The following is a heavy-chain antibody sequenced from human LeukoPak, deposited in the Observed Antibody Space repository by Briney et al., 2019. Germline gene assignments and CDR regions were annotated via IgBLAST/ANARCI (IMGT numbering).Heavy chain of an antibody. D-gene: IGHD3-10*01. V-gene: IGHV4-39*01. CDR3: ARHGPEGSLWFGELPNWFDP. J-gene: IGHJ5*02. CDR2: IYDSGST. CDR1: GGSIRSSYYY. Sequence: PSETLSLTCTVSGGSIRSSYYYWGWIRQPPGKGLEWIGSIYDSGSTYYNPSLKSRVTISVDTSKNQFSLKLNSVTAADTAVYYCARHGPEGSLWFGELPNWFDPWGQGTLVTVSS.